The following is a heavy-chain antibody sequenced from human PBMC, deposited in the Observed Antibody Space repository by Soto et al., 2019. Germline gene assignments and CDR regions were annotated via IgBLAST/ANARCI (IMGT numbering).Heavy chain of an antibody. D-gene: IGHD3-9*01. V-gene: IGHV3-23*01. CDR2: ISGSGGST. Sequence: ETLSLTCAVSGGSVSSTYWWSWVRQAPVKGLEWVSAISGSGGSTYYADSVKGRFTISRDNSKNTLYLQMNSLRAEDTAVYYCAKDYDILTGYYPDYYYGMDVWGQGTTVTVSS. CDR3: AKDYDILTGYYPDYYYGMDV. J-gene: IGHJ6*02. CDR1: GGSVSSTY.